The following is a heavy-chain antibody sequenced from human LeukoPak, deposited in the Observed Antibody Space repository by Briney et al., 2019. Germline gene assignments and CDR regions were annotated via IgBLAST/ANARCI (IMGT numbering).Heavy chain of an antibody. D-gene: IGHD7-27*01. J-gene: IGHJ4*02. Sequence: SETLSLTCTVSGGSISSGDYYWSWIRQPPGKGLEWIGYIYYSGSTYYNPSLKSRVTISVDTSKNQFSLKLSSVTAADTAVYYCARDATWGLIDYWGQGTLVTVSS. CDR1: GGSISSGDYY. CDR2: IYYSGST. V-gene: IGHV4-30-4*08. CDR3: ARDATWGLIDY.